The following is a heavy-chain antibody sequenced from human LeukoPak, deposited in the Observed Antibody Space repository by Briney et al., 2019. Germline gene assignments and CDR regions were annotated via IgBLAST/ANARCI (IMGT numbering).Heavy chain of an antibody. CDR1: GFTFSSYS. Sequence: GGSLRLSCAASGFTFSSYSMNWVRQAPGKGLEWVSSISSSSSYIYYADSVKGRFTISRDNAKNSLYLQMNSLRAEDTAVYYCARDISAGGRYPYAFDIWGQGTMVTVSS. J-gene: IGHJ3*02. CDR3: ARDISAGGRYPYAFDI. V-gene: IGHV3-21*01. D-gene: IGHD6-6*01. CDR2: ISSSSSYI.